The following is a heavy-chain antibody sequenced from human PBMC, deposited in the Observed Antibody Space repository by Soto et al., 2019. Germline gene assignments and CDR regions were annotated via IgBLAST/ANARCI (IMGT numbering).Heavy chain of an antibody. CDR3: ATAYVYDFENSNYYRDAFDI. CDR1: GYSFSFYW. Sequence: GASVKVSCKASGYSFSFYWIGCVRQMPGKGLEWMAIMYPDDSDIRYSPSFEAHVTISADKSTSTAFLQWSSLKASGTAMYYCATAYVYDFENSNYYRDAFDIWGQGTLVTVSS. CDR2: MYPDDSDI. J-gene: IGHJ3*02. D-gene: IGHD3-22*01. V-gene: IGHV5-51*01.